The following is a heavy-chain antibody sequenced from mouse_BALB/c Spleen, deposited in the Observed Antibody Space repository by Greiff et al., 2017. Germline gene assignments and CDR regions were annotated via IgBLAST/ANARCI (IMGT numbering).Heavy chain of an antibody. Sequence: QVQLKESGPGLVAPSQSLSITCTVSGFSLTSYGVHWVRQPPGKGLEWLGVIWAGGSTNYNSALMSRLSISKDNSKSQVFLKMNSLQTDDTAMYYCARVFFTDYYGLRYYAMDYWGQGTSVTVSS. V-gene: IGHV2-9*02. D-gene: IGHD1-2*01. CDR3: ARVFFTDYYGLRYYAMDY. CDR1: GFSLTSYG. CDR2: IWAGGST. J-gene: IGHJ4*01.